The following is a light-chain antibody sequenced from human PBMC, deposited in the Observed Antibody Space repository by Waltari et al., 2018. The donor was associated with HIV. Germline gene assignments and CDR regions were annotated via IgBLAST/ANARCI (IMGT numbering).Light chain of an antibody. CDR1: SSNIGNNF. CDR2: DKN. V-gene: IGLV1-51*01. CDR3: GTWDNSLKTVV. Sequence: QSVLTQPPSVSAAPGQTVSISCSGFSSNIGNNFVSWYHQLPGKAPKLLIFDKNKRPSGVPDRVSASKSGTSATLAITGLQTGDEGDYDCGTWDNSLKTVVFGGGTKVTVL. J-gene: IGLJ2*01.